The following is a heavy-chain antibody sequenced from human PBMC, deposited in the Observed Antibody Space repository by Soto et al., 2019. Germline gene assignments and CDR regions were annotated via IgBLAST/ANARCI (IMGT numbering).Heavy chain of an antibody. Sequence: QVQLVQSGAEVKKPGASVKVSCKASGYTFTSYAMHWVRQAPGQRLEWMGWINAGNGNTKYSQKFQGRVTITRDTSASTAYMELSSLRSEDTAVYYCAIMILGGFGEWGFDYWGQGTLVTVSS. J-gene: IGHJ4*02. D-gene: IGHD3-10*01. CDR2: INAGNGNT. CDR1: GYTFTSYA. V-gene: IGHV1-3*01. CDR3: AIMILGGFGEWGFDY.